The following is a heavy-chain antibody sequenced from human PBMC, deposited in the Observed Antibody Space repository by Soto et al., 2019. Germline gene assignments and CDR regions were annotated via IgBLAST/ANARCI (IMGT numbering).Heavy chain of an antibody. CDR1: GGSIFSSY. D-gene: IGHD2-2*01. CDR3: ARGPAGSSWFDH. J-gene: IGHJ5*02. CDR2: VYYSGST. V-gene: IGHV4-59*01. Sequence: PSETLSLTCTVSGGSIFSSYWTWIRQPPGKGLEWIGNVYYSGSTNYNPSLKSRITISVDTSKNQFSLNLSSVTAPDTAVYYCARGPAGSSWFDHWGQGTLATVSS.